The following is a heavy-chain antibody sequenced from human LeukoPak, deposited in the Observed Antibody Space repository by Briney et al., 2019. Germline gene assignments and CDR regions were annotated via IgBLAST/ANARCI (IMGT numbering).Heavy chain of an antibody. CDR1: GFTFSRYW. J-gene: IGHJ4*02. D-gene: IGHD3-22*01. Sequence: GGSLRLSCAASGFTFSRYWMHWVRQAPGKGLVWVSRINSVGSSTSYADSVKGRFTISRDNARNTLYLQMNSLRDEDTALYYCARADGPITYDSSGYYFDYWGQGTLVTVSS. CDR3: ARADGPITYDSSGYYFDY. V-gene: IGHV3-74*01. CDR2: INSVGSST.